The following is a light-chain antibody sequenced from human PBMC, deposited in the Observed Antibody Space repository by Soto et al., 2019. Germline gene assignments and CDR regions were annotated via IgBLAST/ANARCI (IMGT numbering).Light chain of an antibody. Sequence: DIVMTQSPLSLPVTPGEPASIACRSSQSLLHDNGKNYMDWYVXKQGQSQQLXIYLGSNRASGVPDRFSGSGSGTDCTMKISRVEAEDVGVYYCMHALQTPITFGQGTRLEIK. V-gene: IGKV2-28*01. CDR3: MHALQTPIT. J-gene: IGKJ5*01. CDR2: LGS. CDR1: QSLLHDNGKNY.